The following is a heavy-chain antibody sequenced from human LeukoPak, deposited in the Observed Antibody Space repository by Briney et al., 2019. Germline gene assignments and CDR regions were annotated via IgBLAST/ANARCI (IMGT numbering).Heavy chain of an antibody. J-gene: IGHJ6*02. CDR3: ARYCSGGSCPYYYYYGMDV. V-gene: IGHV3-30*04. D-gene: IGHD2-15*01. CDR2: ISYDGSNK. Sequence: PGRSLRLSCAASGFTFSSYAMHWVRQAPGKGLEWVAVISYDGSNKYYADSVKGRFTISRDNSKNTLYLQMNSLRAEDTAAYYCARYCSGGSCPYYYYYGMDVWGQGTTVTVSS. CDR1: GFTFSSYA.